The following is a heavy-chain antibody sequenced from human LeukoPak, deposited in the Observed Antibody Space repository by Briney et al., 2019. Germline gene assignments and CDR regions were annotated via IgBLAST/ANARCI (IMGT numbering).Heavy chain of an antibody. CDR1: GFTFSGYG. CDR2: IWHDGSAE. J-gene: IGHJ4*02. D-gene: IGHD6-19*01. V-gene: IGHV3-33*06. Sequence: PGGCLRLSCAASGFTFSGYGIHWVRQAPGKGLEWVAVIWHDGSAEFYVDSVKGRFRISRDDSKNTVYLQMNSLTAEDTARYYCAKDTTGGWSGYFDSWGQGTLVTVSS. CDR3: AKDTTGGWSGYFDS.